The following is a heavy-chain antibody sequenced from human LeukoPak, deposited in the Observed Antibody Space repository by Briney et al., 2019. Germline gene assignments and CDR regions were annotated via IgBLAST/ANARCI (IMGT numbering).Heavy chain of an antibody. J-gene: IGHJ4*02. Sequence: GGSLRLSCAVSGITLSNYGMSWVRQAPGKGLEWVAGISDSGGRTNYADSVKGRFTISRDNPKNTLYLQMNSLRPEDTAVYFCAKRGVVIRVFLVGFHKEAYYFDSWGQGTLVTVSS. V-gene: IGHV3-23*01. CDR2: ISDSGGRT. CDR1: GITLSNYG. CDR3: AKRGVVIRVFLVGFHKEAYYFDS. D-gene: IGHD2-21*01.